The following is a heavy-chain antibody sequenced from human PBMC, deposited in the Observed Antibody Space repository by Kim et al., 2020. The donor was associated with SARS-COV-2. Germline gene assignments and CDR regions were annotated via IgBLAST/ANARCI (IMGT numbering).Heavy chain of an antibody. V-gene: IGHV3-30*07. J-gene: IGHJ5*02. CDR3: AREGGPWSGYLNWFDP. D-gene: IGHD3-3*01. Sequence: VKGRFTISRDNSKNTLYLQMNRLRAEDTAVYYCAREGGPWSGYLNWFDPWGQGTLVTVSS.